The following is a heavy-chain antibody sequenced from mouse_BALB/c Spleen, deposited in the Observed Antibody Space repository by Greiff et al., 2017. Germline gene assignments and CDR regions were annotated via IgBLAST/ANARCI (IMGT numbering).Heavy chain of an antibody. CDR2: ISTYYGNT. D-gene: IGHD2-1*01. CDR3: ARGYYDYAAMDY. J-gene: IGHJ4*01. Sequence: VQLQQSGPELVRPGVSVKISCKGSGYTFTDYAMHWVKQSHAKSLEWIGVISTYYGNTNYNQKFKGKATMTVDKSSSTAYMQLKSLTSEDSAVYYCARGYYDYAAMDYWGQGTSVTVSS. V-gene: IGHV1-67*01. CDR1: GYTFTDYA.